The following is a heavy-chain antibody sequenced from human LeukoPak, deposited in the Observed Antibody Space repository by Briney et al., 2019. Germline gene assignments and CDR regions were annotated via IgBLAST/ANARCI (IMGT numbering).Heavy chain of an antibody. D-gene: IGHD6-6*01. Sequence: ASVKVSCKASGYTFTSYDINWVRQATGQGLEWMGWMNPNSGNTGYAQKFQGRVTITRNTSISTAYMELSSLRSEDTAVYYCARGRFSTSAVRNYINYYYYYMDVWGKGTTVTVSS. J-gene: IGHJ6*03. CDR3: ARGRFSTSAVRNYINYYYYYMDV. CDR2: MNPNSGNT. V-gene: IGHV1-8*03. CDR1: GYTFTSYD.